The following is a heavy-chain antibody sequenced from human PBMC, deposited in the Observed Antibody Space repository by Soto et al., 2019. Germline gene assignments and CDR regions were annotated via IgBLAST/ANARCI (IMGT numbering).Heavy chain of an antibody. V-gene: IGHV3-23*01. CDR1: GFTFYAYA. CDR2: ITDTGVST. J-gene: IGHJ4*02. CDR3: ARDTPVVTFHFEH. Sequence: GWSLILSCAASGFTFYAYAMSWVRQAPGKGLEWVSGITDTGVSTYYADSVKVRFTISRDNSKNTLYLQMNSLRAEDTAVYYCARDTPVVTFHFEHWGQGALVTVSS. D-gene: IGHD2-21*02.